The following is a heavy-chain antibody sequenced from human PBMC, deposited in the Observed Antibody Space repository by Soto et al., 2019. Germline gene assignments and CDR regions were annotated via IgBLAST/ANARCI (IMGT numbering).Heavy chain of an antibody. V-gene: IGHV4-30-2*01. CDR3: VRARTIFGVAPGGGVDV. D-gene: IGHD3-3*01. CDR2: IYHTGTT. J-gene: IGHJ6*02. Sequence: PSETLSLTCAVSGGSISTSDYSWSWIRQPPGRGLEWLGSIYHTGTTHYIPSLKNRLTMSLDNSKNQFSLDLTSVTAADTALYYCVRARTIFGVAPGGGVDVWGQGTTVTVSS. CDR1: GGSISTSDYS.